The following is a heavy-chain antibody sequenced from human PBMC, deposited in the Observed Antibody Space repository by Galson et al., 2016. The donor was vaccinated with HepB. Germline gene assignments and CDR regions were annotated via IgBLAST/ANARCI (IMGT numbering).Heavy chain of an antibody. CDR1: GFTFSPYW. CDR2: INTDGTIT. Sequence: SLRLSCAASGFTFSPYWMHWVRQAPGKGLVWVSQINTDGTITTYADSVKGRVTSSRDNAKNTLYLQMNSLRDEDTAVDYCASVIKGFTDYWGQGTLVTVSS. D-gene: IGHD2-21*01. V-gene: IGHV3-74*01. CDR3: ASVIKGFTDY. J-gene: IGHJ4*02.